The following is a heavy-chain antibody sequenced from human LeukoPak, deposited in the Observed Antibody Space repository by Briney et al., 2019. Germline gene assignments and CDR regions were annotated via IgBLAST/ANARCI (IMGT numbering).Heavy chain of an antibody. CDR3: ARDGAPVVSPEDPNYYYYGMDV. Sequence: SETLSLTCAVYGGSFSGYHWSWIRQPPGKGLEWIGEINHSGSTNYNPSLKSRVTISVDTSKNQFSLKLSSVTAADTAVYYCARDGAPVVSPEDPNYYYYGMDVWGQGTTVTVSS. CDR2: INHSGST. CDR1: GGSFSGYH. D-gene: IGHD2-15*01. J-gene: IGHJ6*02. V-gene: IGHV4-34*01.